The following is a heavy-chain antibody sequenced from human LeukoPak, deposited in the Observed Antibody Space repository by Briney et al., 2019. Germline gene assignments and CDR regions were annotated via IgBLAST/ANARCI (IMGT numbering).Heavy chain of an antibody. Sequence: GASVKVSCKASGYAFSAYYMHWVRQAPGQGLEWMGWLNPQTGDTHFAQKFQGRVTMTRDTSISTAYMELSRLRSDDTAVYYCARAYLGVNYYDRGPPHYYFDYWGQGTLVTVSS. CDR1: GYAFSAYY. J-gene: IGHJ4*02. CDR2: LNPQTGDT. D-gene: IGHD3-22*01. CDR3: ARAYLGVNYYDRGPPHYYFDY. V-gene: IGHV1-2*02.